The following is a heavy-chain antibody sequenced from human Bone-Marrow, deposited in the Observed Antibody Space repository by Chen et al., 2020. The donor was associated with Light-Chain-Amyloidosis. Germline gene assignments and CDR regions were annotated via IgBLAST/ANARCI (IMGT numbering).Heavy chain of an antibody. V-gene: IGHV2-5*02. J-gene: IGHJ4*02. Sequence: QITLKESGPTLVKPTQTLTLTCTSSGFSLSTSGVGVGWIRQPPGKALEWLALIYWDDDKRYSPSLKSRLTITEDTSKNQVVLIMTNMDPVDTATYYCAHRLKVQGVIGFDYWGQGTLVTVSS. D-gene: IGHD3-10*01. CDR3: AHRLKVQGVIGFDY. CDR1: GFSLSTSGVG. CDR2: IYWDDDK.